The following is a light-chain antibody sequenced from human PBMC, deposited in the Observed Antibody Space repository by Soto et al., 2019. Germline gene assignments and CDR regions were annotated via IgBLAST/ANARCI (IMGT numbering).Light chain of an antibody. J-gene: IGKJ3*01. CDR3: QQSYSTPRT. Sequence: DIQMTQSPSSLSASVGDRVTITCRARQSISSYLNWYQQKPGKAPKLLIYAASSLQSGVPSRVSGSGSGTDFTLTISSLPPEDFATYYCQQSYSTPRTFGAGPYVDI. CDR2: AAS. V-gene: IGKV1-39*01. CDR1: QSISSY.